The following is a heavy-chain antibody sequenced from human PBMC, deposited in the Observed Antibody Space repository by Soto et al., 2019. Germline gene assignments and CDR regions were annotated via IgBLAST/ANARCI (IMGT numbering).Heavy chain of an antibody. CDR2: ISGSGGST. V-gene: IGHV3-23*01. D-gene: IGHD2-2*01. Sequence: PGGSLRLSCAASGFTFSSYGMHWVRQAPGKGLEWVSAISGSGGSTYYADSVKGRFTISRDNSKNTLYLQMNSLRAEDTAVYYCAKADYCSSTSCYLKYYYYMDVWGKGTTVTVSS. CDR3: AKADYCSSTSCYLKYYYYMDV. J-gene: IGHJ6*03. CDR1: GFTFSSYG.